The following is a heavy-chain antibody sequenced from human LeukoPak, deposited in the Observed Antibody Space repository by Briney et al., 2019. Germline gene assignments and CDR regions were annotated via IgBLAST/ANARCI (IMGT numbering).Heavy chain of an antibody. V-gene: IGHV1-8*01. CDR3: ARNLAMTGDFDN. CDR1: GYTFTSYD. D-gene: IGHD2-2*01. Sequence: ASVKVSCKTSGYTFTSYDINWVRQAPGQGLEWLGWMNPNNGRTGYAQTFQGRVTMTRDTSMSTAYMELRSLRSEDTAVYYCARNLAMTGDFDNWGQGTLVTVSS. CDR2: MNPNNGRT. J-gene: IGHJ4*02.